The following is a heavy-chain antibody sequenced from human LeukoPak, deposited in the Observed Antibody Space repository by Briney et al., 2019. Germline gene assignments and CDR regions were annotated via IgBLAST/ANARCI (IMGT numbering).Heavy chain of an antibody. Sequence: SLKVSCKASGGTFCSYAVSWVRQAPGQGLEWMGGIIPIFGTANYAQKFQGGVTITADESTSTAYMELSSLRSEDTAVYYCAGVGYSSSFPGLGDYYYYYGMDVWGKGTTVTVSS. J-gene: IGHJ6*04. CDR1: GGTFCSYA. V-gene: IGHV1-69*01. CDR2: IIPIFGTA. CDR3: AGVGYSSSFPGLGDYYYYYGMDV. D-gene: IGHD6-19*01.